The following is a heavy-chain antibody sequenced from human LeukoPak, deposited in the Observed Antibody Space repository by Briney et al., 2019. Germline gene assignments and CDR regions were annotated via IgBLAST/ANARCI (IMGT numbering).Heavy chain of an antibody. CDR2: IIPIFGTA. CDR1: GGTFSSYA. J-gene: IGHJ3*02. CDR3: ARELAGHDAFDI. Sequence: SVKVPCKASGGTFSSYAISWVRQAPGQGLEWMGGIIPIFGTANYAQKFQGRVTITTDESTSTAYMELSSLRSEDTAVYYCARELAGHDAFDIWGQGTMVTVSS. V-gene: IGHV1-69*05.